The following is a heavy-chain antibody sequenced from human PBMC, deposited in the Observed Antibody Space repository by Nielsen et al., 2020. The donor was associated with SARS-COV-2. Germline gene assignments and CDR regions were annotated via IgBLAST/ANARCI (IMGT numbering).Heavy chain of an antibody. CDR3: AKSGGGEEYFQH. J-gene: IGHJ1*01. D-gene: IGHD2-21*01. V-gene: IGHV3-30*02. CDR2: IRYDGSNK. CDR1: GFTVSSNY. Sequence: GGSLRLSCAASGFTVSSNYMSWVRQAPGKGLEWVAFIRYDGSNKYYADSVKGRFTISRDNSKNTLYLQMNSLRAEDTAVYYCAKSGGGEEYFQHWGQGTLVTVSS.